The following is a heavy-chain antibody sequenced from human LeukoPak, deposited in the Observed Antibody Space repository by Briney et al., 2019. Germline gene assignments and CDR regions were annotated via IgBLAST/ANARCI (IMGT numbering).Heavy chain of an antibody. Sequence: GESLQISCKGSGSSFRSYWIGWVRQLPGKGLGCMGIIYPGDSDTRYSPSFQGQVTISADKSINTAYLQWSSLKASDTAMYYCARPLHCSSTSCYDYWGQGTLVTVSS. CDR1: GSSFRSYW. V-gene: IGHV5-51*01. D-gene: IGHD2-2*01. J-gene: IGHJ4*02. CDR2: IYPGDSDT. CDR3: ARPLHCSSTSCYDY.